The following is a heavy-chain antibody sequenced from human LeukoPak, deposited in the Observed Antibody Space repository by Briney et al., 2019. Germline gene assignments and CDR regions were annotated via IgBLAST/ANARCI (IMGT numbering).Heavy chain of an antibody. CDR2: VDHTGST. Sequence: SETLSLTCTVSDDSITMYYWTWIRQPPGKGLEWIGSVDHTGSTKFNPSLNGRVSISRDTSKNFFSLRLRSVTAADTAVYFCARGRVSSSTWYSTYYYFFYMDFWGKGTTVTVSS. CDR1: DDSITMYY. V-gene: IGHV4-59*01. J-gene: IGHJ6*03. CDR3: ARGRVSSSTWYSTYYYFFYMDF. D-gene: IGHD4-11*01.